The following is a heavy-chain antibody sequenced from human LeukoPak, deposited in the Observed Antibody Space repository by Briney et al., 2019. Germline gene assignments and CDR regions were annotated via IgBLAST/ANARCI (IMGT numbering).Heavy chain of an antibody. Sequence: GGSLRLSCAASGFTFSNAWMSWVRQAPGKGLEWVGRIKSKTDGGTTDYAAPVKGRFTISRDDSKNTLYLQMNSLKTEDTAVYYCTTVGYYYDSSGYVNWFDPWGQGTLVTVSS. J-gene: IGHJ5*02. D-gene: IGHD3-22*01. CDR2: IKSKTDGGTT. CDR1: GFTFSNAW. CDR3: TTVGYYYDSSGYVNWFDP. V-gene: IGHV3-15*01.